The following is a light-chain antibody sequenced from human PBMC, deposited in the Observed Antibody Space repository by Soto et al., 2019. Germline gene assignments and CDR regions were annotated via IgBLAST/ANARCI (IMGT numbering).Light chain of an antibody. J-gene: IGLJ1*01. CDR2: EVS. V-gene: IGLV2-14*01. CDR1: SSDVGGYNY. Sequence: QSVLTQPASVSGSPGQSITISCTGTSSDVGGYNYVSWYQQHPGNAPKLMIYEVSNRPSGVSNRFSGSKSGNTASLTISGLQVEDEADYYCSSYTTSITLYVFGTGTKVTVL. CDR3: SSYTTSITLYV.